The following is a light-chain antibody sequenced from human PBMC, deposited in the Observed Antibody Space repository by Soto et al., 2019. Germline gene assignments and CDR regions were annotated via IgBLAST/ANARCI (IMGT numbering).Light chain of an antibody. J-gene: IGKJ3*01. CDR1: QSVSSN. CDR2: GES. Sequence: IVMTQSPATLSVSPGERATLSCRASQSVSSNLAWYQQKPGQAPRLLIYGESTRATGIPARFSGSGSGTEFTLTISSLQSEDFGVYYCQQYNKWTLTFGPGTLVDIX. V-gene: IGKV3-15*01. CDR3: QQYNKWTLT.